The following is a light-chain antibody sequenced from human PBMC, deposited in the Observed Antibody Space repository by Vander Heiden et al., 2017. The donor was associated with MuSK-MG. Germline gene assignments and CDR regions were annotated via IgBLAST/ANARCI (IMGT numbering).Light chain of an antibody. Sequence: EIVMTPSPATLSVSPGDRATLSCRASQSVSSNLAWYQQKPGQAPRLLIYGASTRATGIPARFSGSGSGTEFTLTISSLQSEDFAVYYCQQYYNWPLAFGQGTRVEIK. J-gene: IGKJ1*01. CDR2: GAS. V-gene: IGKV3-15*01. CDR3: QQYYNWPLA. CDR1: QSVSSN.